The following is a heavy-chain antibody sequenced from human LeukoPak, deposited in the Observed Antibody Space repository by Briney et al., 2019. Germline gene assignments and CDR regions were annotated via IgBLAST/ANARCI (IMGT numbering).Heavy chain of an antibody. CDR1: GYTFTGYY. D-gene: IGHD6-6*01. J-gene: IGHJ6*03. Sequence: ASVKVSCKASGYTFTGYYMHWVRQAPGQGLEWMGWINPNSGGTNYAQKFQGRVTMTRDTSISTAYMELSRLRSDDTAVYYCARDSSSSSEFVYYYYYYYMDVWGKGPRSPSP. CDR2: INPNSGGT. CDR3: ARDSSSSSEFVYYYYYYYMDV. V-gene: IGHV1-2*02.